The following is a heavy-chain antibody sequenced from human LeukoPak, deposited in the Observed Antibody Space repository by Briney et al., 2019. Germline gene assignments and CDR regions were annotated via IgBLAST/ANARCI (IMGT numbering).Heavy chain of an antibody. CDR2: ISSDGKSI. V-gene: IGHV3-74*01. Sequence: GVSLRLSCAASGFNIGSYWMNWVRQGPGKGLVWVARISSDGKSISYADSVKGRFTISRDNSKNTLYLQMDSLRAEDTAVYYCASASSESYYWALDYWGQGTLVTVSS. CDR3: ASASSESYYWALDY. J-gene: IGHJ4*02. CDR1: GFNIGSYW. D-gene: IGHD3-10*01.